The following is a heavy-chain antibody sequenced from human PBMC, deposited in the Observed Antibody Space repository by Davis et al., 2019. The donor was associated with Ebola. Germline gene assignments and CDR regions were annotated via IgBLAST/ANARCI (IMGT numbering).Heavy chain of an antibody. J-gene: IGHJ5*02. CDR2: ISGSGGST. CDR1: GLMFSSYA. V-gene: IGHV3-23*01. CDR3: AKDAPLRPHWFDP. Sequence: GESLKISCVASGLMFSSYAMTWVRQAPGKGLEWVSAISGSGGSTYYADSVKGRFTISRDNSKNTLHLQMNSLRAEDTALYYCAKDAPLRPHWFDPWGQGTLVTVSS. D-gene: IGHD3-16*01.